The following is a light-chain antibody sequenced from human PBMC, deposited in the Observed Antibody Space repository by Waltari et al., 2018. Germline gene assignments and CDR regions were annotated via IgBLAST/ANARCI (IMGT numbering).Light chain of an antibody. J-gene: IGLJ3*02. Sequence: QSALTQPASMSASPGQSVTLSCPPTNTDVGTSDLVSWYQQHPGRAPKRLIFQGTKRPSEVSGRFSGSKSADTASLTISGLQPEDEADYYCCSYAGTWLFGGGTKVTVL. CDR3: CSYAGTWL. CDR2: QGT. V-gene: IGLV2-23*01. CDR1: NTDVGTSDL.